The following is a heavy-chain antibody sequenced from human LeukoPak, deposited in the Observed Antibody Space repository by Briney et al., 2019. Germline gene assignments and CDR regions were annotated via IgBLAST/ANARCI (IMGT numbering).Heavy chain of an antibody. CDR2: IWYDGSNK. Sequence: PGGSLRLSCAASGFTFSSYGMHWVRQAPGKGLEWVAVIWYDGSNKYYADSVKGRFTTSRDNSKNTLYLQMNSLRAEDTAVYCCAKDPSTIAAAGMGVYYYMDVWGKGTTVTVSS. CDR1: GFTFSSYG. J-gene: IGHJ6*03. V-gene: IGHV3-33*06. CDR3: AKDPSTIAAAGMGVYYYMDV. D-gene: IGHD6-13*01.